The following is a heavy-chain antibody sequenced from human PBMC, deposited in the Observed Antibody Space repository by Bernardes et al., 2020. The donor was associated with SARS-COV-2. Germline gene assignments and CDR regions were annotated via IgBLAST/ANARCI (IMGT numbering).Heavy chain of an antibody. CDR1: GFTVSTNY. CDR2: IYSGGNT. J-gene: IGHJ3*01. D-gene: IGHD2-15*01. V-gene: IGHV3-53*01. CDR3: ARRGEGGRAFDV. Sequence: GESLRLTCAASGFTVSTNYMSWVRQAPGKGLEWICLIYSGGNTYSSDSAKGRFTVSRDNSRNTLYLQMNSLTVDDTAMYYCARRGEGGRAFDVWGQGTVVTVSS.